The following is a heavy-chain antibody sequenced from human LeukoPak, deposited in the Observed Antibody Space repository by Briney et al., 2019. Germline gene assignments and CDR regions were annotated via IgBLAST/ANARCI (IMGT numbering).Heavy chain of an antibody. V-gene: IGHV3-64*01. Sequence: GGSLRLSCAASGFTFSSYAMHWVRQAPGKGLEYVSAISSNGGSTYYAISVKGRFTISRDNSKNTLYLQMGSLRAEDMAVYYCARSVGNGGNSVYYMDVWGKGTTVTVSS. CDR3: ARSVGNGGNSVYYMDV. J-gene: IGHJ6*03. D-gene: IGHD4-23*01. CDR1: GFTFSSYA. CDR2: ISSNGGST.